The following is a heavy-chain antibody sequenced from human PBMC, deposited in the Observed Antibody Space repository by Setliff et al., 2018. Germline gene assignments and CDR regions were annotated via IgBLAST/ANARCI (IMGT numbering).Heavy chain of an antibody. CDR3: ARFYDGQFDY. Sequence: ASVKVSCKASGGTFSSYAISWVRQAPGQGLEWMGWMNPNSGNTGYAQKFQGRVTMTRNTSISTAYMELSSLRSEDTAVYYCARFYDGQFDYWGQGTLVTVSS. D-gene: IGHD3-3*01. J-gene: IGHJ4*02. CDR1: GGTFSSYA. CDR2: MNPNSGNT. V-gene: IGHV1-8*02.